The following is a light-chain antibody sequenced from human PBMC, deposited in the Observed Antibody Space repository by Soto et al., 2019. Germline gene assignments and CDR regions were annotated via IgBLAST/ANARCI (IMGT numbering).Light chain of an antibody. CDR2: DVS. V-gene: IGKV3-15*01. CDR3: QQYNNWPFS. J-gene: IGKJ5*01. CDR1: QGVTTN. Sequence: EIVMTQSPAPLSVSPGERTTLSCMAGQGVTTNFAWYQQKSGQSPRLLIYDVSIRATGVPARFSGTGSETDFTLTISGLKSEDSAVYFCQQYNNWPFSFGQGTRLEVK.